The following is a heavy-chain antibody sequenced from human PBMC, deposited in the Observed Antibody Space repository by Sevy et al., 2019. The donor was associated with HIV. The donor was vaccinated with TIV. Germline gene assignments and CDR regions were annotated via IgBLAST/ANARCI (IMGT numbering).Heavy chain of an antibody. Sequence: GGSLRLSCAASGFTFSTYGMHWVRQAPGKGLEWVALIWFDGSNTYYADSVKGRFTISRDIAKNTLHLQMNSLRAEDTAVSDCARDLEFYDYGDYGPAFMPDYWGQGTLVTVSS. J-gene: IGHJ4*02. V-gene: IGHV3-33*01. D-gene: IGHD4-17*01. CDR2: IWFDGSNT. CDR3: ARDLEFYDYGDYGPAFMPDY. CDR1: GFTFSTYG.